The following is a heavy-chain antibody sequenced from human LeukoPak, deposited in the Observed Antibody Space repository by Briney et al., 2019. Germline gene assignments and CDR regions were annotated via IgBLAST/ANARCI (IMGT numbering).Heavy chain of an antibody. J-gene: IGHJ1*01. CDR1: GVTFSSYA. CDR3: ARAYSSSSLVYFQH. D-gene: IGHD6-6*01. CDR2: LRPVFGPI. V-gene: IGHV1-69*05. Sequence: ASVKVSCKASGVTFSSYAISWVRQAPGQGLEWIGGLRPVFGPINSAQKFQDRVTLTKDDSTTTAYMELSSLRSEDTAVYYCARAYSSSSLVYFQHWGQGTLVTVSS.